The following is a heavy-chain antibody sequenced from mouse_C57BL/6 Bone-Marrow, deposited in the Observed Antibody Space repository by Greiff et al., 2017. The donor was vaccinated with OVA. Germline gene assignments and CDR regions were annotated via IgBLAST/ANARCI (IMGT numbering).Heavy chain of an antibody. CDR1: GYTFTSYW. Sequence: QVQLQQPGAELVKPGASVKMSCKASGYTFTSYWITWVKQRPGQGLEWIGDIYPGSGSTNYNETFKRKATLTVDPSSRPAYMQLSSLTSEDSAVYDCERGGYSYAGDYWGQGTAVTVSS. J-gene: IGHJ4*01. V-gene: IGHV1-55*01. CDR3: ERGGYSYAGDY. CDR2: IYPGSGST. D-gene: IGHD2-3*01.